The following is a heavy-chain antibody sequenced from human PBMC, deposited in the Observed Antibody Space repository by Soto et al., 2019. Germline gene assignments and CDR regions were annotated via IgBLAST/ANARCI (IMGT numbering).Heavy chain of an antibody. CDR3: ARDGRAVARYDAFDI. CDR1: GYTFTSYY. V-gene: IGHV1-46*01. Sequence: ASVKVSCKASGYTFTSYYMHWVRQAPGQGLEWMGIINPSGGSTSYAQKFQGRVTMARDTSTSTVYMELSSLRSEDTAVYYCARDGRAVARYDAFDIWGQGTMVTVSS. CDR2: INPSGGST. J-gene: IGHJ3*02. D-gene: IGHD6-19*01.